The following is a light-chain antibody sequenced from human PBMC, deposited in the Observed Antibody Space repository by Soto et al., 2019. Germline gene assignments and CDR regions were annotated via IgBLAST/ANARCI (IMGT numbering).Light chain of an antibody. CDR3: QSYDSSLSGRNWV. Sequence: QSALTQPASVSGSPGQSITISCTGTSSDVGGYNYVSWYQQHPGKAPKLMIYEVSNRPLGVSNRFSGSKSGNTASLTISGLQAEDEADYYCQSYDSSLSGRNWVFGGGTKLTVL. J-gene: IGLJ3*02. V-gene: IGLV2-14*01. CDR2: EVS. CDR1: SSDVGGYNY.